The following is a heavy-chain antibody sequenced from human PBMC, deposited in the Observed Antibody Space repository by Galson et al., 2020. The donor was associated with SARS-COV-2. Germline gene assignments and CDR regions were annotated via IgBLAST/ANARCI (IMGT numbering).Heavy chain of an antibody. J-gene: IGHJ4*02. CDR2: INSSGST. D-gene: IGHD2-21*02. CDR1: GGSFSGYY. V-gene: IGHV4-34*01. CDR3: AREDNFFLVVTATRMCYFDY. Sequence: SETLSLTCAVYGGSFSGYYWSWIRQPPGKGLEWIGEINSSGSTNYNPSPKRRATITVDTSKNHFSLKLSSVTAADTAVYYCAREDNFFLVVTATRMCYFDYWGRGTLATVSS.